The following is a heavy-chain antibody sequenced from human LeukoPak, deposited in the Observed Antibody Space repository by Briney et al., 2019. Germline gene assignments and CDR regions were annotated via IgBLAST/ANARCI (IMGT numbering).Heavy chain of an antibody. CDR1: GYIFTSYW. CDR3: ARRDILTGHAPY. V-gene: IGHV5-51*01. Sequence: GESLQISCKGSGYIFTSYWIGWVRQLPGKGLEWMGIIYPGDSDTRYSPSFQGQVTISADKSISTAYLQWSSLKASDTAMYYCARRDILTGHAPYWGQGTLVTVSS. CDR2: IYPGDSDT. J-gene: IGHJ4*02. D-gene: IGHD3-9*01.